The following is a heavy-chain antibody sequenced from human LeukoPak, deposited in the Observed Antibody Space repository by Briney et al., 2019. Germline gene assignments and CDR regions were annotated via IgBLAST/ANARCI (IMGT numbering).Heavy chain of an antibody. CDR2: IIPIFGTA. CDR1: GGTFSSYA. Sequence: SVKVSCKASGGTFSSYAISWVRQAPGQGLEWMGGIIPIFGTANYAQKFQGRVTITTDESTSTAYMELSSLRSEDTAVYYCASPMGGLRPGYYYMDVWGKGTTVTVPS. J-gene: IGHJ6*03. CDR3: ASPMGGLRPGYYYMDV. V-gene: IGHV1-69*05. D-gene: IGHD4-17*01.